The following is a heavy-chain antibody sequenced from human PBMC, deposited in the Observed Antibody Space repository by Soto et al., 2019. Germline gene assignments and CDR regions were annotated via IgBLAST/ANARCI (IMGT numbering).Heavy chain of an antibody. V-gene: IGHV3-23*01. Sequence: EVQLLNSGGGLVQPGVSLRLSCAASGFAFNNYAMTWVRQAPGKGLEWVSTISNNGFTTYYADSVKGRFTISRDNSMHTVYLQMSSLRAGDTALYYCAKERAARGIDYWGQGTLVTVSS. D-gene: IGHD3-16*01. CDR2: ISNNGFTT. CDR3: AKERAARGIDY. J-gene: IGHJ4*02. CDR1: GFAFNNYA.